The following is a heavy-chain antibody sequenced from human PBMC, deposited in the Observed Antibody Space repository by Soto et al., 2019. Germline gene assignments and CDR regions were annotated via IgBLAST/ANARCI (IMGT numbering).Heavy chain of an antibody. CDR1: GYTFTSYG. Sequence: VASVKVSCKASGYTFTSYGISWVRQAPGQGLECMGGIIPTLGIVNYAQKFKGRVTITADESTSTLYMELSSLKSEDTAVYYCARVEAGAYYQDYYALDVWGQGTTVTVSS. CDR2: IIPTLGIV. D-gene: IGHD3-22*01. CDR3: ARVEAGAYYQDYYALDV. J-gene: IGHJ6*02. V-gene: IGHV1-69*10.